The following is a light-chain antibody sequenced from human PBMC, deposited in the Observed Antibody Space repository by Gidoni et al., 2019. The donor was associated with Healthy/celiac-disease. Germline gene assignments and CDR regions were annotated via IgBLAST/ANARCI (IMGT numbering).Light chain of an antibody. CDR3: QQYGSSPYT. Sequence: EIVLTQSPGTLSLSPGERATLSCRASQSISSSYLAWYQQKPGQAPRLLIDGASSRATGIPDRFSGSASGTDFTLTISRLEPEDFAVYYCQQYGSSPYTFGQGTKLEIK. V-gene: IGKV3-20*01. CDR2: GAS. J-gene: IGKJ2*01. CDR1: QSISSSY.